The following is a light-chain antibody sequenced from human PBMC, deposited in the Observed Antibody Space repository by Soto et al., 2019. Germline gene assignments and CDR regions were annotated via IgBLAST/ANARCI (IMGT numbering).Light chain of an antibody. CDR2: AAS. J-gene: IGKJ3*01. Sequence: DIQMTQSPSSLSASVGDRVTITCRASQSISSYLNWYQQKPGKAPKLLIYAASSLHSGVPARFSGSGSGTDFTLTISSLQPEDFATYYCQQYYSTPFTFGPGTKVDIK. CDR1: QSISSY. V-gene: IGKV1-39*01. CDR3: QQYYSTPFT.